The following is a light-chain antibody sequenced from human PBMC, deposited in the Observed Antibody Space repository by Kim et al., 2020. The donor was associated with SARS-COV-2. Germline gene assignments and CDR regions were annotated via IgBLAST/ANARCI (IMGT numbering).Light chain of an antibody. CDR3: QQYDDLPFT. J-gene: IGKJ3*01. V-gene: IGKV1-33*01. Sequence: DIQLTQSPPSLSASVGDRVTITCQASHDISNYLNWYQQKPEKAPKLLISGASNFEAGVPSRFGGSGSGRDFTFTISSLQPDDIATYYCQQYDDLPFTFGPGTKVDIK. CDR2: GAS. CDR1: HDISNY.